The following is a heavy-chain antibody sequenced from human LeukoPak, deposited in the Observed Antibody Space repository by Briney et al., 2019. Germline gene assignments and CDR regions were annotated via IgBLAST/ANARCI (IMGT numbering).Heavy chain of an antibody. D-gene: IGHD1-26*01. Sequence: SETLSLTCAVSGGSINIDNWWSWVRQPPGKGLEWIGEIYHSGSTNYNPSLKSRVTISVDTSKNQFSLKLSSVTAADTAVYYCARDQVSRYSGSYQRHFDYWGQGTLVTVSS. J-gene: IGHJ4*02. CDR2: IYHSGST. V-gene: IGHV4-4*02. CDR3: ARDQVSRYSGSYQRHFDY. CDR1: GGSINIDNW.